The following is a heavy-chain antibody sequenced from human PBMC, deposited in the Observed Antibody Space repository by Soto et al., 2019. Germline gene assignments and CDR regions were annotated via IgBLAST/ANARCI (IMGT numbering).Heavy chain of an antibody. V-gene: IGHV1-2*02. CDR3: ARDHMRWLHEYYFDY. J-gene: IGHJ4*02. Sequence: ASVKVSCKASGYTFTGYYMHWVRQAPGQGLEWMGWINPNSGGTNYAQKFQGRVTMTRDTSISTAYMELSRLRSDDTAVYYCARDHMRWLHEYYFDYWGQGTLVTVSS. CDR1: GYTFTGYY. CDR2: INPNSGGT. D-gene: IGHD6-19*01.